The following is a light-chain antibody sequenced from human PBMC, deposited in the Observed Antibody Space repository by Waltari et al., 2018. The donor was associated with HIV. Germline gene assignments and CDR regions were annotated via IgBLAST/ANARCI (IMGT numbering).Light chain of an antibody. CDR3: QQYYSAPYT. J-gene: IGKJ2*01. CDR1: QSLLYRSDNKTF. Sequence: DVVVTQSPDSLPVSVGETATLNCRSSQSLLYRSDNKTFLAWYQQRPGQRPRLLIYWASTRESGVPDRITGSGSGTDFTLTISSLQAEDVAAYYCQQYYSAPYTFGQGTKVEIK. CDR2: WAS. V-gene: IGKV4-1*01.